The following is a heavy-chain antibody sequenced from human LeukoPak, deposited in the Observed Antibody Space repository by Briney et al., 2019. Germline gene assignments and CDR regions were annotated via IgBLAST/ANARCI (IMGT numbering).Heavy chain of an antibody. V-gene: IGHV1-18*01. CDR3: ARDRSSTRLYYYYYMDV. D-gene: IGHD2-2*01. CDR1: GYTFTSYG. CDR2: ISAYNGNT. Sequence: ASVKVSCKASGYTFTSYGISWVRQAPGQGLEWMGWISAYNGNTNYAQKLQGRVTMTTDTSTSTAYMELRSLRSDDTAVYYCARDRSSTRLYYYYYMDVWGKGTTVTVPS. J-gene: IGHJ6*03.